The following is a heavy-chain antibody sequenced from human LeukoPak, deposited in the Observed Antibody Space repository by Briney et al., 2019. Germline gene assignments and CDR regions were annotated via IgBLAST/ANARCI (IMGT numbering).Heavy chain of an antibody. CDR1: GFTFGDYA. J-gene: IGHJ4*02. CDR3: AKDLSADSGRIDY. Sequence: GGSLRLSCAASGFTFGDYAMHWVRQAPGKGLEWVSGISWNSGSIGYADSVKRRFTISRDNAKNSLYLQMNSLRAEDTALYYCAKDLSADSGRIDYWGQGTLVTVSS. V-gene: IGHV3-9*01. CDR2: ISWNSGSI. D-gene: IGHD6-19*01.